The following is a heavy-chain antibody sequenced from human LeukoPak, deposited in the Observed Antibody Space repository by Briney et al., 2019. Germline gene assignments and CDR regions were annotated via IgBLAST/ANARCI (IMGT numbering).Heavy chain of an antibody. D-gene: IGHD2-15*01. J-gene: IGHJ3*02. CDR1: GGSFSGYY. CDR3: ARVGCSGGTCYRSRGAFDI. CDR2: INRSGST. Sequence: PSETLSLTCAVYGGSFSGYYWSWIRQPPGKGLEWIGEINRSGSTNYNPSLKSRVTISVDTSKNQFSLKLSSVTAADTAVYYCARVGCSGGTCYRSRGAFDIWGQGTMVTVSS. V-gene: IGHV4-34*01.